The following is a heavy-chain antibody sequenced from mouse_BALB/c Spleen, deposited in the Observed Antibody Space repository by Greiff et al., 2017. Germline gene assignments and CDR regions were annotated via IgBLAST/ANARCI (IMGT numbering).Heavy chain of an antibody. V-gene: IGHV1-69*01. J-gene: IGHJ2*01. Sequence: QVHVKQPGAELVMPGASVKMSCKASGYTFTDYWMHWVKQRPGQGLEWIGAIDTSDSYTSYNQKFKGKATLTVDESSSTAYMQLSSLTSEDSAVYYCARELGRYFDYWGQGTTLTVSS. CDR3: ARELGRYFDY. CDR2: IDTSDSYT. D-gene: IGHD4-1*01. CDR1: GYTFTDYW.